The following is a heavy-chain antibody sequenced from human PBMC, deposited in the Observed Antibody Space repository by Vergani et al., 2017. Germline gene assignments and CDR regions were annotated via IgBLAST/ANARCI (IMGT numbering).Heavy chain of an antibody. CDR1: GGSFSGYY. CDR2: INHSGST. CDR3: ARGIVGAPLYYFDY. D-gene: IGHD1-26*01. Sequence: QVQLQQWGAGLLKPSETLSLTCAVYGGSFSGYYWSWIRQPPGKGLEWIGEINHSGSTNDNPSLKSRVTISVDTSKNQFSLKLSSVTAADTAVYYCARGIVGAPLYYFDYWGQGTLVTVSS. V-gene: IGHV4-34*01. J-gene: IGHJ4*02.